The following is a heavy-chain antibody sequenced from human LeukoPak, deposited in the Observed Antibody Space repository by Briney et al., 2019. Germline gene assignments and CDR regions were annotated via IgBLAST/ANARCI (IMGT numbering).Heavy chain of an antibody. Sequence: SQTLSLTCTVSGGSISSGDYYWSWIRQPPGKGLEWIGNIYYSGSTYYNPSLKSRVTISVDTSKNQFSLKLSSVTAADTAVYYCARDLGYCSGGSCYSAWFDPWGQGTLVTVSS. J-gene: IGHJ5*02. CDR3: ARDLGYCSGGSCYSAWFDP. V-gene: IGHV4-30-4*01. CDR1: GGSISSGDYY. D-gene: IGHD2-15*01. CDR2: IYYSGST.